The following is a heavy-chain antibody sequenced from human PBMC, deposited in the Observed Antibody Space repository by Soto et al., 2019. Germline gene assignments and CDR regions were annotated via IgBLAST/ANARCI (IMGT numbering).Heavy chain of an antibody. CDR1: GFIFSDHY. J-gene: IGHJ4*02. D-gene: IGHD3-10*02. CDR2: IRNKAASYTT. CDR3: VRDGPYVVSSVSPDYFDY. V-gene: IGHV3-72*01. Sequence: PGGSLRLSCAASGFIFSDHYMDWVRQAPGKGLEWVGRIRNKAASYTTEYAASVKGRFTISRDDSKNSMYLQMNSLKTEDTAVYYCVRDGPYVVSSVSPDYFDYWGQGTLVTVS.